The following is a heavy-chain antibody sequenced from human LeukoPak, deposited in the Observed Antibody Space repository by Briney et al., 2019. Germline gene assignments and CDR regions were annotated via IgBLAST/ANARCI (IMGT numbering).Heavy chain of an antibody. D-gene: IGHD6-13*01. CDR2: ISYDGSNK. CDR3: AKDGGSSSWYFDY. J-gene: IGHJ4*02. CDR1: GFTFSNYA. Sequence: GGSLRLSCAASGFTFSNYAMTWVRQAPGKGLEWVAVISYDGSNKYYADSVKGRFTISRDNSKNTLYLQMNSLRAEDTAVYYCAKDGGSSSWYFDYWGQGTLVTVSS. V-gene: IGHV3-30*18.